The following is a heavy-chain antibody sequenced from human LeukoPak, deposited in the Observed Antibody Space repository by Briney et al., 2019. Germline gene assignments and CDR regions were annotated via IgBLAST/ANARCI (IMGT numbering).Heavy chain of an antibody. CDR1: GFTFSRYS. V-gene: IGHV3-48*01. CDR3: ARDPNGNYVGAFDFQR. Sequence: GGSLRLSCAASGFTFSRYSMNWVRQAPGKGLEWVSYISSSSSTIYYADSVKGRFTISRDNYKNTLYLQMNSLRADDTAVYYCARDPNGNYVGAFDFQRWSQGTLVIVSS. D-gene: IGHD1-7*01. CDR2: ISSSSSTI. J-gene: IGHJ1*01.